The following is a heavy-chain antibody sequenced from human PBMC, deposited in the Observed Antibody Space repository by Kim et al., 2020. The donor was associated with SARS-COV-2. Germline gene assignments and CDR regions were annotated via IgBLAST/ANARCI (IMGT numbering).Heavy chain of an antibody. CDR3: ARGGYYYDSSGYY. CDR2: INHSGST. D-gene: IGHD3-22*01. V-gene: IGHV4-34*01. Sequence: SETLSLTCAVYGGSFSGYYWSWIRQPPGKGLEWIGEINHSGSTNYNPSLKSRVTISVDTSKNQFSLKLSSVTAADTAVYYCARGGYYYDSSGYYWGQETLVTVSS. CDR1: GGSFSGYY. J-gene: IGHJ4*02.